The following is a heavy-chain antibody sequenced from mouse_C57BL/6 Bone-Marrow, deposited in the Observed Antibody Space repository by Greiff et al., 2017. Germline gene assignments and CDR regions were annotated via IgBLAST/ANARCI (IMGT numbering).Heavy chain of an antibody. V-gene: IGHV14-2*01. CDR2: IDPEDGET. Sequence: VQLQQSGAELVKPGASVKLSCTASGFNIKDYYMHWVKQRTEQGLEWIGRIDPEDGETKYAPKFQGKATITADTSSNTAYLQLSSLTSEDPAVYYCALVPITTVYAMDYWGQGTSVTVSS. D-gene: IGHD1-1*01. J-gene: IGHJ4*01. CDR1: GFNIKDYY. CDR3: ALVPITTVYAMDY.